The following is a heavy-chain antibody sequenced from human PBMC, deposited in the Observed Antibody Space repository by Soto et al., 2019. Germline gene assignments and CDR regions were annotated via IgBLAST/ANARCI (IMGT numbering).Heavy chain of an antibody. D-gene: IGHD2-2*01. CDR3: ARGSVGVPAATGYYFDY. Sequence: SETLSLTCAVYGGSFSGYYWSWIRQPPGKGLEWIGEINHSGSTNYNPSLKSRVTLSVDTSKNQFSLKLSSVTAADTAVYYCARGSVGVPAATGYYFDYWGQGTLVTVSS. V-gene: IGHV4-34*01. CDR1: GGSFSGYY. CDR2: INHSGST. J-gene: IGHJ4*02.